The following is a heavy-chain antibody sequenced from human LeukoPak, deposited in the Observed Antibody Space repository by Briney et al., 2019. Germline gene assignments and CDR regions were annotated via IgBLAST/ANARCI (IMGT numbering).Heavy chain of an antibody. Sequence: PGGSPRLSCAASGFTFAEYYMSWIRQTPGKGLEWVSDISSSGDILSYADSIQGRFTISRDNAKNSLYLQMNSLRPDDTAVYYCARETVAGTFDYWGQGTLVTVSS. CDR2: ISSSGDIL. D-gene: IGHD6-19*01. V-gene: IGHV3-11*01. CDR3: ARETVAGTFDY. CDR1: GFTFAEYY. J-gene: IGHJ4*02.